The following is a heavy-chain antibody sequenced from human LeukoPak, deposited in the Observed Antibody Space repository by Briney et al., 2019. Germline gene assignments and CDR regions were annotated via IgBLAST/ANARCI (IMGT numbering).Heavy chain of an antibody. V-gene: IGHV4-34*01. D-gene: IGHD2-2*01. Sequence: SETLSLTCTVSGGSISGYYWSWIRQPPGKGLEWIGEINHSGSTNYNPSLKSRVTISVDTSKNQFSLKLSSVTAADTAVYYCARRKAPNSRYCSSTSCTKHYFDYWGQGTLVTVSS. J-gene: IGHJ4*02. CDR3: ARRKAPNSRYCSSTSCTKHYFDY. CDR1: GGSISGYY. CDR2: INHSGST.